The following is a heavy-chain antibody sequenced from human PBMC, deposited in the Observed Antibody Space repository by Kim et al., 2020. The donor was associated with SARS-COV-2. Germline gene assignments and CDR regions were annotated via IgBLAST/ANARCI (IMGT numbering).Heavy chain of an antibody. D-gene: IGHD1-1*01. CDR2: ISYDGSNK. CDR3: AKGQLERLELGY. V-gene: IGHV3-30*18. CDR1: GFTFSSYG. Sequence: GGSLRLSCAASGFTFSSYGMHWVRQAPGKGLEWVAVISYDGSNKYYADSVKGRFTISRDNSKNTLYLQMNSLRAEDTAVYYCAKGQLERLELGYWGQGTLVTVSS. J-gene: IGHJ4*02.